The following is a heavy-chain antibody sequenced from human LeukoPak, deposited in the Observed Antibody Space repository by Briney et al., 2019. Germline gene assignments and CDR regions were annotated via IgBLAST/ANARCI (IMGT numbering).Heavy chain of an antibody. D-gene: IGHD2-2*01. V-gene: IGHV3-21*04. CDR2: ISSSSSYI. Sequence: GGSLSLSCAASGFTFSSYSMSWVRQAPGKGLEWVSSISSSSSYIYYADSVKGRFTISRDNAKNSLYLQMNSLRAEDTALYYCAKGPPEYCSSTSCYPPYYFDYWGQGTLVTVSS. CDR1: GFTFSSYS. CDR3: AKGPPEYCSSTSCYPPYYFDY. J-gene: IGHJ4*02.